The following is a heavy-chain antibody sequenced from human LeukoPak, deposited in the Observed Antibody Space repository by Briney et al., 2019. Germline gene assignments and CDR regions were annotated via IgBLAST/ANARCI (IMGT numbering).Heavy chain of an antibody. CDR3: ARGVGATTFDY. V-gene: IGHV4-30-4*01. CDR2: IYYSGST. D-gene: IGHD1-26*01. CDR1: GGSISSGDYY. Sequence: KPSETLSLTCTVSGGSISSGDYYWGWIRQPPGKGLEWIGYIYYSGSTYYDPSLKSRVTISVDTSKNQFSLKLSSVTAADTAVYYCARGVGATTFDYWGQGTLVTVSS. J-gene: IGHJ4*02.